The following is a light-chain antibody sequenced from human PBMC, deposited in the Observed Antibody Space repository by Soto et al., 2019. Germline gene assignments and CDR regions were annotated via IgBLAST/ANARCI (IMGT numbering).Light chain of an antibody. J-gene: IGKJ2*01. Sequence: EIVLTQSPATLSLSPGERATLSCRASQSVSTYLGWYQQKPGQAPRLLIFESTTRAAGVPARFSGSGSGTDFTLTISSLEPEDFAVYYCHQRANWPRTFGQGTRVEIK. CDR2: EST. CDR1: QSVSTY. CDR3: HQRANWPRT. V-gene: IGKV3-11*01.